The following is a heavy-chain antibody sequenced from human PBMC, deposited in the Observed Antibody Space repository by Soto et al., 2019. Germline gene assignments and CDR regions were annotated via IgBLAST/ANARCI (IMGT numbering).Heavy chain of an antibody. J-gene: IGHJ4*02. D-gene: IGHD2-8*02. Sequence: PSETLSITCAVYGGSFSGYYWTWLRQPPGTGLEWSGEINHSGSTNYNPSLKSRVTISVDTSKNQFSLKLTSVTAADTAVYYCARDKITGLFDYWGQGTLVNVSS. CDR1: GGSFSGYY. V-gene: IGHV4-34*01. CDR3: ARDKITGLFDY. CDR2: INHSGST.